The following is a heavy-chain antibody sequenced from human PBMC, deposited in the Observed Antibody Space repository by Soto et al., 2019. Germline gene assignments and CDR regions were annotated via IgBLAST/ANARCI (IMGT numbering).Heavy chain of an antibody. V-gene: IGHV3-74*01. CDR2: INGDGTSK. Sequence: SLRLSCAASGFTFSSYGMHWVRQAPGKGLEWVARINGDGTSKKYADSVKGRFTISRDNVKNTLFLQMNSLRVDDTAIYYCVRDFDWYFDVWGRGTLVTVSS. CDR3: VRDFDWYFDV. CDR1: GFTFSSYG. J-gene: IGHJ2*01.